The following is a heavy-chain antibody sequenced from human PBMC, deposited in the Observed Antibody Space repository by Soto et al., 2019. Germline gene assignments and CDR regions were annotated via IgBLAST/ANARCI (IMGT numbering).Heavy chain of an antibody. CDR1: GFTFSSYA. CDR3: AKGDLIVVVPAAVDV. J-gene: IGHJ6*02. Sequence: GGSLRLSCAASGFTFSSYAMSGVRQAPGKGLEWVSAISGSGGSTYYADSVKGRFTISRDNSKNTLYLQMNSLRAEDTAVYYCAKGDLIVVVPAAVDVWGQGTTVTVSS. CDR2: ISGSGGST. V-gene: IGHV3-23*01. D-gene: IGHD2-2*01.